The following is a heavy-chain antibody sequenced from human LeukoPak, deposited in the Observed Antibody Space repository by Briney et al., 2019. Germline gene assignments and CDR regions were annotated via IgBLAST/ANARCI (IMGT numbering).Heavy chain of an antibody. CDR1: GFTFSSYA. Sequence: GGSLRLSCSASGFTFSSYATHWVRQAPGKGLECVSTISTNGGSTYNADSVKGRFTISRDNSKNTLYLQMSSLRAEDTAVYYCVRSSGAFDYWGPGTLVTVSS. CDR2: ISTNGGST. D-gene: IGHD6-19*01. J-gene: IGHJ4*02. V-gene: IGHV3-64D*09. CDR3: VRSSGAFDY.